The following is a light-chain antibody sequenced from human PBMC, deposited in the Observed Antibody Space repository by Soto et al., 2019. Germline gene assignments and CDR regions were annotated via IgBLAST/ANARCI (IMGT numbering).Light chain of an antibody. J-gene: IGKJ2*01. CDR2: GAS. CDR1: QSVGSN. Sequence: EMVMTQSPGTLSVSPGDGATLSCRASQSVGSNLAWFQQKPGQAPRLLIYGASTRATGIPARFSGSGSGTEFTLTISSLQSEDFAVYYCQQYYNWPRTFGQGTKLEIK. CDR3: QQYYNWPRT. V-gene: IGKV3-15*01.